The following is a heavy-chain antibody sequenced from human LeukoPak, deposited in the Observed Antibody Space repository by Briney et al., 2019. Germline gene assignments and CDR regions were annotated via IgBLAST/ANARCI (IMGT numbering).Heavy chain of an antibody. Sequence: PGGTLRLSCAASGFTFSSYGMHWVRQAPGKGLEWVAVISYDGSNKYYADSVKGRFTISRDNSKNTLYLQMNSLRAEDTAVYYCAKDAHTAMGFFDYWGQGTLVTVSS. CDR3: AKDAHTAMGFFDY. CDR1: GFTFSSYG. V-gene: IGHV3-30*18. J-gene: IGHJ4*02. D-gene: IGHD5-18*01. CDR2: ISYDGSNK.